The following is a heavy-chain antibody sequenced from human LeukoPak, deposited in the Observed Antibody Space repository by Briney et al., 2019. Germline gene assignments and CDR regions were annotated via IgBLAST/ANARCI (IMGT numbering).Heavy chain of an antibody. CDR3: ATTQGIAAAGRHQH. V-gene: IGHV1-18*01. D-gene: IGHD6-13*01. Sequence: ASVKVSCKASGYTFTSYGISWVRQAPGQGLEGMGWISAYNGNTNYAQKLQGRVTMTTDTSTSTAYMELRSLRSDDTAVYYCATTQGIAAAGRHQHWGQGTLVTVSS. CDR1: GYTFTSYG. J-gene: IGHJ1*01. CDR2: ISAYNGNT.